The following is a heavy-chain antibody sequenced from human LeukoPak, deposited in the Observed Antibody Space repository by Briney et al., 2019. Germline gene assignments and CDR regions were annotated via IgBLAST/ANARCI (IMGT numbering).Heavy chain of an antibody. CDR3: ARDMERRGWIDYFDP. CDR1: GFTYSGYW. CDR2: IKEDGSEK. V-gene: IGHV3-7*01. D-gene: IGHD6-19*01. Sequence: PGGSLRLSCAASGFTYSGYWMSWVRQAPGKGLEWVANIKEDGSEKYYVDSVKGRFTISRDNAKNSLYLQMDSLRADDTAVYYCARDMERRGWIDYFDPRGTGALFTVSS. J-gene: IGHJ4*01.